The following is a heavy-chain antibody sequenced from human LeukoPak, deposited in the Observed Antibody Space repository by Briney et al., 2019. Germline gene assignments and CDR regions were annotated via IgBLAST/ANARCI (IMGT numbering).Heavy chain of an antibody. CDR2: IYPGDSDT. V-gene: IGHV5-51*01. Sequence: ASVKISCKGSGYSFTSYWIGWVGQMPGKGLEWMGIIYPGDSDTRYSPSFQGQVTISADKSISTAYLQWSSLKASDTAMYYCARQQGLTNWDAFDIWGQGTMVTVSS. CDR1: GYSFTSYW. D-gene: IGHD1-1*01. CDR3: ARQQGLTNWDAFDI. J-gene: IGHJ3*02.